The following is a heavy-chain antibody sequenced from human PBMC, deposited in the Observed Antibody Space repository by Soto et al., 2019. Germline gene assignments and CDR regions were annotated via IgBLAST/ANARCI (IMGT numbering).Heavy chain of an antibody. V-gene: IGHV3-30*18. CDR3: AKYIHSETTVTWSYYYGMDV. J-gene: IGHJ6*02. D-gene: IGHD4-4*01. CDR2: ISYDGSNK. Sequence: GGSLRLSCAASGFTFSSYAMHWFRQAPGKGLKWVAVISYDGSNKYYADSVKGRFTISRDNSKNTLYLQMNSLRAEDTAVYYCAKYIHSETTVTWSYYYGMDVWGQGTTVTVSS. CDR1: GFTFSSYA.